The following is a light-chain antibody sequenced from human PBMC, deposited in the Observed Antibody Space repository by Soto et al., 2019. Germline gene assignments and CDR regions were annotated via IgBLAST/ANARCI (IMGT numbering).Light chain of an antibody. CDR2: LVS. J-gene: IGKJ5*01. V-gene: IGKV2-28*01. CDR3: MQALQTPLT. Sequence: EIVLTQSPLSLLVTPGEPASISCRSSQSLLHSSLYNYVDWYLQKPGQSPQLLIYLVSNRASGVPERFSGSGSGTDFTLKISRVEAEDVGHYYCMQALQTPLTFGQGTRLEIK. CDR1: QSLLHSSLYNY.